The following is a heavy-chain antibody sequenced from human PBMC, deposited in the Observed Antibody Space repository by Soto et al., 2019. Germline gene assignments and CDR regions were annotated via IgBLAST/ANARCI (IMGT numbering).Heavy chain of an antibody. D-gene: IGHD3-10*01. Sequence: ASVKVATKASGYPFTNYYIHCVRQAPGQGLEWMGIINPSGGSTSYAQKFQGKVTMTTDTSTSTVYMELSSLRSEDTAVYYCARDCHYYGSGSSCHWGQGTLVTVSS. J-gene: IGHJ4*02. CDR3: ARDCHYYGSGSSCH. CDR2: INPSGGST. V-gene: IGHV1-46*01. CDR1: GYPFTNYY.